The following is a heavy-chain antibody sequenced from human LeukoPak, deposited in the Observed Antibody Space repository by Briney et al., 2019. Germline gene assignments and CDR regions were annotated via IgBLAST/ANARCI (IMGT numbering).Heavy chain of an antibody. V-gene: IGHV1-24*01. CDR2: FDHEDGET. CDR1: GYTLTELS. J-gene: IGHJ5*02. D-gene: IGHD4-23*01. Sequence: GASVKVSCKVSGYTLTELSMHWVRQAPGKGLEWMGGFDHEDGETIYAQKFQGRVTMTEDTSTDTDYMELSSLRSEDTGVYYCAPFGGPSVGRVFWFAPWGQGPLVTVS. CDR3: APFGGPSVGRVFWFAP.